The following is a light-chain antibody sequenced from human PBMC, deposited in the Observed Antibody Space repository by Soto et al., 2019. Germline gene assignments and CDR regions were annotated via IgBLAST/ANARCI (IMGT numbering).Light chain of an antibody. V-gene: IGKV3-15*01. CDR1: QSVSSL. Sequence: VWTQSPATLSLSPWERVTLSCRSTQSVSSLLAWYQQRPRQAPKLLIYDTSTRATGIPARFSGSGSGTDFTLTISSLQSEDFAVYYCQQYQDRPYTFGPGTRLEIK. J-gene: IGKJ5*01. CDR3: QQYQDRPYT. CDR2: DTS.